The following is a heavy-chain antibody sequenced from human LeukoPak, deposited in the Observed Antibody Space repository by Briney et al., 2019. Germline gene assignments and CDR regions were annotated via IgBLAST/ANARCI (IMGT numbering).Heavy chain of an antibody. V-gene: IGHV1-2*06. Sequence: GASVKVSCKASGYTFTGYYMHWVRQAPGQGLEWMGRINPNSGGTNYAQKFQGRVTMTRDTSISTAYMELSRLRSDDTAVYYCARGPYCGGDCYSSFDYWGQGTLVTVSS. CDR2: INPNSGGT. CDR1: GYTFTGYY. CDR3: ARGPYCGGDCYSSFDY. J-gene: IGHJ4*02. D-gene: IGHD2-21*02.